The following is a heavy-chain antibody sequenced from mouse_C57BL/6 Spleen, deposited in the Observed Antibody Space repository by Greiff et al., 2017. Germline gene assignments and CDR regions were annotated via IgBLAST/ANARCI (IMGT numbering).Heavy chain of an antibody. D-gene: IGHD2-4*01. J-gene: IGHJ2*01. CDR3: ARDDYTYYFDD. CDR1: GYSITSGYY. V-gene: IGHV3-6*01. CDR2: ISYDGSN. Sequence: VQLQQSGPGLVKPSQSLSLTCSVTGYSITSGYYWNWIRQFPGNKLEWMGYISYDGSNNYNPSLKNRISITRDTSKNQFFLKLNSVTTEDTATYYCARDDYTYYFDDWGQGTTLTVSS.